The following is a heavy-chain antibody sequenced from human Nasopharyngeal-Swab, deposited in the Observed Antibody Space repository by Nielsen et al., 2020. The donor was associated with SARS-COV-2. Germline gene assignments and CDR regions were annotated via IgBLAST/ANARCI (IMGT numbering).Heavy chain of an antibody. CDR1: GFTFSSHA. CDR2: ISHDGSNK. V-gene: IGHV3-30-3*01. CDR3: ARAGDCSGGSCYWARNYYYYMDV. Sequence: GESLKISCAASGFTFSSHAMHWVRQAPGKGLEWVAVISHDGSNKYYADSVKGRFTISRDNSKNTLYLQMNSLRAEDTAVYYCARAGDCSGGSCYWARNYYYYMDVWGKGTTVTVSS. J-gene: IGHJ6*03. D-gene: IGHD2-15*01.